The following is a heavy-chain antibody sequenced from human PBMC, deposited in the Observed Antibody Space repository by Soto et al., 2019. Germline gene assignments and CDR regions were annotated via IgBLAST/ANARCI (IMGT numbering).Heavy chain of an antibody. V-gene: IGHV5-51*01. J-gene: IGHJ6*02. D-gene: IGHD7-27*01. CDR2: IYPCDSET. Sequence: GESLKISCKGSGYSFTSYWIGWVRQMPGKGLEWMGIIYPCDSETRYSPSFQCQYTISADKSISTAYLQWSSLKESDTAIYYCARRLYWGPWCMDVWGQGTTVTVSS. CDR3: ARRLYWGPWCMDV. CDR1: GYSFTSYW.